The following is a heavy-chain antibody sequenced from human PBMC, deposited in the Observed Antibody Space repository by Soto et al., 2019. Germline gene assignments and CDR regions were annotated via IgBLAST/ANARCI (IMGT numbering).Heavy chain of an antibody. CDR3: ARDDDYGSGSYYRSYYYYYGMDV. Sequence: QVQLVESGGGVVQPGRSLRLSCAASGFTFSSYAMHWVRQAPVKGLEWVAVISSDGSNKYYADSVKGRFTISRDNSKNTLYLQMNSLRADDTAVYYCARDDDYGSGSYYRSYYYYYGMDVWGQGTTVTVSS. CDR2: ISSDGSNK. CDR1: GFTFSSYA. J-gene: IGHJ6*02. D-gene: IGHD3-10*01. V-gene: IGHV3-30-3*01.